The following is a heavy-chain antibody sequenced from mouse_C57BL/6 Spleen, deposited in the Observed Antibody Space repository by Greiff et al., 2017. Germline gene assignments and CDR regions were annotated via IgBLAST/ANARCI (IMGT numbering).Heavy chain of an antibody. J-gene: IGHJ2*01. CDR2: IDPNGGGT. V-gene: IGHV1-72*01. D-gene: IGHD1-1*01. Sequence: VQLQQPGAELVKPGASVKLSCKASGYTFTSYWMHWVKQRPGRGLEWIGRIDPNGGGTKYNEKVKSKATMTVDKPSSTAYMQLSSLASEDSAVYYGARLDGSSLYDLDYWGQGTTLTVSS. CDR1: GYTFTSYW. CDR3: ARLDGSSLYDLDY.